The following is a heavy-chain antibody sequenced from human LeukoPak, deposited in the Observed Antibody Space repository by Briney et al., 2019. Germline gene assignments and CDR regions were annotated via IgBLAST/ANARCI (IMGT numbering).Heavy chain of an antibody. Sequence: SETLSLTCAVYGGSFSGYYWSWIRQPPGKGLEWIGEINHSGSTNYNPSLKSRVTISVDTSKNQFSLKLSSVTAANTAVYYCARAGTGSSGWPFDYWGQGTLVTVSS. CDR3: ARAGTGSSGWPFDY. D-gene: IGHD6-19*01. CDR2: INHSGST. CDR1: GGSFSGYY. J-gene: IGHJ4*02. V-gene: IGHV4-34*01.